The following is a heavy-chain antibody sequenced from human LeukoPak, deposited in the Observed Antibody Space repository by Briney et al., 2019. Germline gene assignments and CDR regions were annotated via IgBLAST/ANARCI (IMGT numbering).Heavy chain of an antibody. CDR3: AKWLVGIAARPSWFGP. J-gene: IGHJ5*02. CDR2: ISGSGGST. Sequence: GGSMRLSCGASGFPFSSYAMSWVRQAPGKGLEWVSAISGSGGSTYYADSVKGRFTISRDNSKNTLYLQMNSLRAEGTAVYYCAKWLVGIAARPSWFGPWGQGTLVTVSS. CDR1: GFPFSSYA. V-gene: IGHV3-23*01. D-gene: IGHD6-6*01.